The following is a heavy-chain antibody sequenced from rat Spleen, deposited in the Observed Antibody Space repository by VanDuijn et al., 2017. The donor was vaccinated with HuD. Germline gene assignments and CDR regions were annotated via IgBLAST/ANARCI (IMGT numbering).Heavy chain of an antibody. CDR1: GYSITSNY. CDR2: ISYSGST. CDR3: ATDRAFDY. D-gene: IGHD1-6*01. J-gene: IGHJ2*01. V-gene: IGHV3-1*01. Sequence: EVQLQESGPGLVKPSQSLSLTCSVTGYSITSNYWGWIRKFPGNKMEWMGYISYSGSTNYNPSLKSRISITRDTSKNQFFLQLTSVTTEDTATYYCATDRAFDYWGQGVMVTVSS.